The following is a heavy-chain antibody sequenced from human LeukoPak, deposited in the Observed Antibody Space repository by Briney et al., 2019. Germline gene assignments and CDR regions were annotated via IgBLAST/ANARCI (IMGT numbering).Heavy chain of an antibody. V-gene: IGHV3-9*01. CDR2: ISWSSGSI. CDR3: AKAGTAVTSGLGAFDI. CDR1: GFTFDDYA. Sequence: GGSLRLSCAASGFTFDDYAMHWVRQAPGKGLEWVSGISWSSGSIGYADSVKGRFTISRDNAKNSLYLQMNSLRAEDTALYYCAKAGTAVTSGLGAFDIWGQGTMVTVSS. D-gene: IGHD4-17*01. J-gene: IGHJ3*02.